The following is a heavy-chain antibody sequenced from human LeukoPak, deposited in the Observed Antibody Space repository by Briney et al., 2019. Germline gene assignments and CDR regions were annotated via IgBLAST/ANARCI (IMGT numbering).Heavy chain of an antibody. V-gene: IGHV3-53*01. CDR2: IYSGGST. J-gene: IGHJ2*01. D-gene: IGHD3-10*01. CDR1: GFTVSSNY. CDR3: ARDRWDYGSGFWYFDL. Sequence: GGSLRLSCAASGFTVSSNYMSWVRQAPGKGLEWVSVIYSGGSTYYADSVKGRFTISRDNSKNTLYLQMNSLRAEATAVYYCARDRWDYGSGFWYFDLWGRGTLVTVSS.